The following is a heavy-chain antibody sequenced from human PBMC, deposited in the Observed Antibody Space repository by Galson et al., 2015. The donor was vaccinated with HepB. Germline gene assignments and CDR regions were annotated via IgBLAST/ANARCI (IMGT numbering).Heavy chain of an antibody. J-gene: IGHJ5*02. V-gene: IGHV3-33*01. CDR2: IWYDGSNI. CDR1: GFTFSHYG. Sequence: SLRLSCAASGFTFSHYGMHWVRQAPGRGLEWVAFIWYDGSNIHYADSVKGRFTISRDNSRDTLYLQMNSLRPEDTAVYYCARESPRAGIEYYYEGDDPPPNWFDPWGQGTLVTVSS. CDR3: ARESPRAGIEYYYEGDDPPPNWFDP. D-gene: IGHD3-22*01.